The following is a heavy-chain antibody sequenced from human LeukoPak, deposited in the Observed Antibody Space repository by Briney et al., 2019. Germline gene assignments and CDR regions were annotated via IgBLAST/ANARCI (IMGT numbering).Heavy chain of an antibody. Sequence: GGSLRLSCAAAGFTFSSYSMNWVRQAPGKGLEWVSSISSSSSYIYYADSGKGRFTISRHNAKNSLYLQMNSLRAEDTAVYYCARDRLEFDYWGQGTLVTVSS. V-gene: IGHV3-21*01. CDR2: ISSSSSYI. J-gene: IGHJ4*02. CDR3: ARDRLEFDY. D-gene: IGHD1-1*01. CDR1: GFTFSSYS.